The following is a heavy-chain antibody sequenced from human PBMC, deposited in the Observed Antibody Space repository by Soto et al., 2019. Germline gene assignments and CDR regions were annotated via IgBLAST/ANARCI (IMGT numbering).Heavy chain of an antibody. CDR2: IYYSGST. CDR1: GGSISSYY. V-gene: IGHV4-59*01. CDR3: ARYVAYYDFWTPHYGMDV. Sequence: QVQLQESGPGLVKPSETLSLTCTVSGGSISSYYWSWIRQPPGKGLEWIGYIYYSGSTNYNPSLKSRVTISVDTSKNQFSLQLSSVTAADTAVYYCARYVAYYDFWTPHYGMDVWGQGTTVTVSS. D-gene: IGHD3-3*01. J-gene: IGHJ6*02.